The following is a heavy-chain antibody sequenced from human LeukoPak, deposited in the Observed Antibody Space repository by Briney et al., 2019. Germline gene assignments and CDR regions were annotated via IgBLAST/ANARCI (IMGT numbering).Heavy chain of an antibody. CDR2: IYISGST. Sequence: SETLSLTCTVSGGSISSYYWSWIRQPPGKGLEWIGRIYISGSTNYNPSLKGRVTMSVDTSKNQFSLKVSSMTAADTAVYYCARGGGTDIVVVPAAMVGYWGQGTLVTVSS. J-gene: IGHJ4*02. CDR1: GGSISSYY. D-gene: IGHD2-2*01. CDR3: ARGGGTDIVVVPAAMVGY. V-gene: IGHV4-4*07.